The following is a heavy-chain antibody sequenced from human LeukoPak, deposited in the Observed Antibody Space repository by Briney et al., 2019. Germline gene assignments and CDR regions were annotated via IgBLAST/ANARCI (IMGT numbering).Heavy chain of an antibody. CDR1: GGTFSSYA. V-gene: IGHV1-69*05. J-gene: IGHJ4*02. CDR2: IIPIFGTA. D-gene: IGHD6-19*01. CDR3: ARARGQWLFDY. Sequence: SVKVSCKASGGTFSSYAISWVRQAPGQGLEWMGGIIPIFGTANYAQKFQGRVTMTTDTSTSTAYMELRSLRSDDTAVYYCARARGQWLFDYWGQGTLVTVSS.